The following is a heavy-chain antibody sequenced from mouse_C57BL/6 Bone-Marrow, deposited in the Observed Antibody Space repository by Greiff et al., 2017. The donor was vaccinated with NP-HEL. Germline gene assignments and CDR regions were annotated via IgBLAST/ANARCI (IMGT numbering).Heavy chain of an antibody. CDR2: ISYSGST. J-gene: IGHJ2*01. V-gene: IGHV3-1*01. CDR1: GYSITSGYD. CDR3: AREGLGRPLFDY. Sequence: EVQGVESGPGMVKPSQSLSLTCTVTGYSITSGYDWHWIRHFPGNTLEWMGYISYSGSTNYNPSLKSRISFTHDTSKNHFFLKLNSVTTEDTATYYGAREGLGRPLFDYWGQGTTLTVSS. D-gene: IGHD4-1*01.